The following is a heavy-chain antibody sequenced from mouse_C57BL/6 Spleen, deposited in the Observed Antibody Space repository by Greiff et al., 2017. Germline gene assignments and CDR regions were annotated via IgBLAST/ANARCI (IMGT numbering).Heavy chain of an antibody. V-gene: IGHV1-9*01. Sequence: QVQLKESGAELMKPGASVKLSCKATGYTFTGYWIEWAKQRPGHGLEWIGEIFPGSGSTNYNEKFKGKATFTADTSSNTAYMQLSSLTTEDSAISYSAKGDYSNYRAMDYWGQGTSVTVSS. J-gene: IGHJ4*01. CDR3: AKGDYSNYRAMDY. CDR2: IFPGSGST. D-gene: IGHD2-5*01. CDR1: GYTFTGYW.